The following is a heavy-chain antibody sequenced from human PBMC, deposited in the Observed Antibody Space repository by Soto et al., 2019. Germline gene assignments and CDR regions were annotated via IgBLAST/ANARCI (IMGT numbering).Heavy chain of an antibody. CDR1: GYTFTSQY. Sequence: QVHLVQSGAEVKKPGASVKVSCKASGYTFTSQYMHWVRQAPGQGLEWMGIVNPSTGSTNYAQKFQGRFTMTSYTSTNTVYMELTSLRSEDTAVYYCARDPSDSSGYYFDNWGRGTLVTVSS. CDR2: VNPSTGST. J-gene: IGHJ4*02. CDR3: ARDPSDSSGYYFDN. D-gene: IGHD3-22*01. V-gene: IGHV1-46*01.